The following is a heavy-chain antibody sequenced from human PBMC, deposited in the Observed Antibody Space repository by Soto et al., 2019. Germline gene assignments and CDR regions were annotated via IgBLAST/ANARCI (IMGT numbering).Heavy chain of an antibody. J-gene: IGHJ6*02. CDR1: GFTFSSYA. CDR2: ISYDGSNK. V-gene: IGHV3-30-3*01. Sequence: GESLKISCAASGFTFSSYAMHWVRQAPGKGLEWVAVISYDGSNKYYADSVKGRFNISRDNSKNTLYLQMNSLRAEDTAVYYCARDGYGDPGYYYYGMDVWGQGTTVTVSS. D-gene: IGHD4-17*01. CDR3: ARDGYGDPGYYYYGMDV.